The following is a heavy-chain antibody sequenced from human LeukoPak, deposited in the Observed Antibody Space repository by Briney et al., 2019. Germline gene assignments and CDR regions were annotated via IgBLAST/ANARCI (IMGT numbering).Heavy chain of an antibody. CDR3: ARAYYDILTGHRGAFDT. J-gene: IGHJ3*02. D-gene: IGHD3-9*01. V-gene: IGHV1-2*02. CDR2: INPNSGGT. Sequence: ASVKVSCKASGYTFTGYYMHWVRQAPGQGLEWMGWINPNSGGTNYAQKFQGRVTMTRDTSISTAYMELSRLRSDDTAVYYCARAYYDILTGHRGAFDTWGQGTMVTVSS. CDR1: GYTFTGYY.